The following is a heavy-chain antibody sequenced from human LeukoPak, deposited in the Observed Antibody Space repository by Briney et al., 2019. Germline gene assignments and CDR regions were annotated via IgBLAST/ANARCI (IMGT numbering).Heavy chain of an antibody. CDR2: INHSGST. CDR3: ARTYGSGSQREYFQH. Sequence: PSETLSLTCAVYGGSFSGYYWSWIRQPPGKGLEWIGEINHSGSTNYNPSLKSRVTISVDTSKNQFSLKLSSVTAADTAVYYCARTYGSGSQREYFQHWGQGTLVTVSS. D-gene: IGHD3-10*01. CDR1: GGSFSGYY. J-gene: IGHJ1*01. V-gene: IGHV4-34*01.